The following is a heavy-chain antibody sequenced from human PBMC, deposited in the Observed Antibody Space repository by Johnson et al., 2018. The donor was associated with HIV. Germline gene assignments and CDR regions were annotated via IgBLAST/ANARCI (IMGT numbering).Heavy chain of an antibody. J-gene: IGHJ3*02. CDR3: ARGYHSSGRCDVFDI. V-gene: IGHV3-30-3*01. CDR2: ISVDGNSK. D-gene: IGHD6-19*01. CDR1: GFSFSNSV. Sequence: QVQLVESGGDVVQPGTSLRLFCAASGFSFSNSVMHWVRRAPGQGLDWVAGISVDGNSKFYPDSGTGRFTISRDNSDNTLFLQMNSLRPEDTAVYYCARGYHSSGRCDVFDIWGQGTLVTVSS.